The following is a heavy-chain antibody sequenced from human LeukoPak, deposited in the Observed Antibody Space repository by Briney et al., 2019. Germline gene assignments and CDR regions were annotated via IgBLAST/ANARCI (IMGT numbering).Heavy chain of an antibody. CDR3: ADVDTHAPARGY. V-gene: IGHV3-23*01. Sequence: PGGSLRLSCAASGFTFSSYAMICLRQAPGKGLEWVSAISGSGGSTNYADTLKGRFTISRDNSKNTLYLQMNSLRAEDTAVYYCADVDTHAPARGYWGQGTMVTVSS. D-gene: IGHD5-18*01. CDR2: ISGSGGST. CDR1: GFTFSSYA. J-gene: IGHJ4*02.